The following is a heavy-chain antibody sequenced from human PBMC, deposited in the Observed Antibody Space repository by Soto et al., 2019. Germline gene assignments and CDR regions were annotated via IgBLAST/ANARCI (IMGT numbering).Heavy chain of an antibody. CDR2: IIPIFGTA. D-gene: IGHD6-6*01. CDR3: ARAGASIAAFRRYGMDV. V-gene: IGHV1-69*13. CDR1: GGTFSSYA. J-gene: IGHJ6*02. Sequence: ASVKVSCKASGGTFSSYAISWVRQAPGQGLEWMGGIIPIFGTANYAQKFQGRVTITADESTSTAYMELSSLRSEDTAVYYCARAGASIAAFRRYGMDVWGQGTTVTVSS.